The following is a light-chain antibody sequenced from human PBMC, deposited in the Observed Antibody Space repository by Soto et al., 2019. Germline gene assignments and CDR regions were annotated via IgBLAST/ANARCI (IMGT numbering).Light chain of an antibody. J-gene: IGKJ4*01. CDR1: QNINNY. CDR2: DAS. V-gene: IGKV1-33*01. Sequence: DIQMTQSPSSLSASVGDRVTFTCQASQNINNYLNGYQQKPGKSPRLLIYDASNLETGVPSRFSGSGSETDFTFTISSLQPEDVATYYCQQYDDLPLTFGGGTKVEIK. CDR3: QQYDDLPLT.